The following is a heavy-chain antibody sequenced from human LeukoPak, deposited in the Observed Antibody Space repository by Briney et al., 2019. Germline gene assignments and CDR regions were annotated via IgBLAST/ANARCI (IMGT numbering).Heavy chain of an antibody. D-gene: IGHD3-10*01. CDR1: GYTFTSYA. CDR2: ININTGNP. J-gene: IGHJ6*03. V-gene: IGHV7-4-1*02. CDR3: ARNFGRNYYYYYMDV. Sequence: ASVKVSCKASGYTFTSYAMNWVRQAPGQGLEWMGWININTGNPTYAQGFTGRFVFSLDTSVSTAYLQISSLKAEDTAVYYCARNFGRNYYYYYMDVWGKGTTVTVSS.